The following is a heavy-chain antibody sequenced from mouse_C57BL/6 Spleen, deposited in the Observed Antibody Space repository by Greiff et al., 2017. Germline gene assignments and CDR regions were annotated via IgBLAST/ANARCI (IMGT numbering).Heavy chain of an antibody. J-gene: IGHJ2*01. CDR3: ARSDYGSSPFDY. CDR1: GFTFSSYA. CDR2: ISDGGSYT. Sequence: EVKVVESGGGLVKPGGSLKLSCAASGFTFSSYAMSWVRQTPEKRLEWVATISDGGSYTYYPDNVKGRFTISRDNAKNNLYLQMSHLKSEDTAMYYCARSDYGSSPFDYWGQGTTLTVSS. V-gene: IGHV5-4*03. D-gene: IGHD1-1*01.